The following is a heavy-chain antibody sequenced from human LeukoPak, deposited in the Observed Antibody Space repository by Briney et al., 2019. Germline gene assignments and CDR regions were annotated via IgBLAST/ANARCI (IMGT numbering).Heavy chain of an antibody. D-gene: IGHD3-3*01. CDR3: ARGEWLFPTAPRVSFDI. V-gene: IGHV1-69*05. CDR1: GGTFSSYA. J-gene: IGHJ3*02. Sequence: SVKVSCTASGGTFSSYAISWVRQAPGQGLEWMGGIIPIFGTANYAQKFQGRVTITTDESTSTAYMELSSLRSEDTAVYYCARGEWLFPTAPRVSFDIWGQGTMVTVSS. CDR2: IIPIFGTA.